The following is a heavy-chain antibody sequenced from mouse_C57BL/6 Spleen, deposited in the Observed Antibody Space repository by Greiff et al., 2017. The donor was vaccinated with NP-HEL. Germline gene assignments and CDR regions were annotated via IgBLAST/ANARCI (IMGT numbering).Heavy chain of an antibody. CDR3: ARKDYYGSSYDYFDY. D-gene: IGHD1-1*01. CDR2: INPNNGGT. CDR1: GYTFTDYN. Sequence: DVQLQESGPELVKPGASVKMSCKASGYTFTDYNMHWVKQSHGKSLEWIGYINPNNGGTSYNQKFKGKATLTVNKSSSTAYMELRSLTSEDSAVYYCARKDYYGSSYDYFDYWGQGTTLTVSS. V-gene: IGHV1-22*01. J-gene: IGHJ2*01.